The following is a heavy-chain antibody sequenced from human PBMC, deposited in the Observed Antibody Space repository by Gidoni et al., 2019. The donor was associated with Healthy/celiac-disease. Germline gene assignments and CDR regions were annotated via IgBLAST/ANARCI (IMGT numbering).Heavy chain of an antibody. D-gene: IGHD3-22*01. J-gene: IGHJ4*02. CDR3: AKDPRITMIVVVITTNYFDY. V-gene: IGHV3-23*01. Sequence: EVQLLESGGGLVQPGGSLRLSCAASGFTFRSYAMSWVRQAPGKGLEWVSAISVSGGSTYYADSVKGRFTISRDNSKNTLYLQMNSLRAEDTAVYYCAKDPRITMIVVVITTNYFDYWGQGTLVTVSS. CDR1: GFTFRSYA. CDR2: ISVSGGST.